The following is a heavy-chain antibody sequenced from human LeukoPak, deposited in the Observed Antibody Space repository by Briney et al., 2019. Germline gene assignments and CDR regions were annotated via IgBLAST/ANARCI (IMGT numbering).Heavy chain of an antibody. CDR2: ISAYNGNT. V-gene: IGHV1-18*01. CDR1: GYTFTSYG. CDR3: ASHDSSGYYHDAFDI. D-gene: IGHD3-22*01. Sequence: ASVKVSCKASGYTFTSYGISWVRRAPGQGLEWMGWISAYNGNTNYAQKLQGRVTMTTDTSTSTAYMELRSLRSDDTAVYYCASHDSSGYYHDAFDIWGQGTMVTVSS. J-gene: IGHJ3*02.